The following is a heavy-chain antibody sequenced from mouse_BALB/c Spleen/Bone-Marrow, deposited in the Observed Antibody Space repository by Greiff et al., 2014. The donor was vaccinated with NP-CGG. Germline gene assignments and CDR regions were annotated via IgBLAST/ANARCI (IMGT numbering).Heavy chain of an antibody. V-gene: IGHV1-54*01. J-gene: IGHJ2*01. D-gene: IGHD3-3*01. CDR2: INPGSSGT. CDR3: ARRDGSYFDY. CDR1: GYAFTNYL. Sequence: VKLQESGAELVRPGTSVKVSCKASGYAFTNYLIEWVKQRPGQGLEWIGMINPGSSGTNYNEKFKGKATLTADKSSSTAYMQLSSLTSDDSAVYFCARRDGSYFDYWGQGTTLTVSS.